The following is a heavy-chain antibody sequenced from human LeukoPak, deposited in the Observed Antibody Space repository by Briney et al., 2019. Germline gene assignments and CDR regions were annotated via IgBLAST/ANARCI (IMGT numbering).Heavy chain of an antibody. D-gene: IGHD3-10*01. Sequence: PGGSLRLSCAASGFTFGNAWMSWVRQAPGKGLEWVSAISGSGGSTYYADSVKGRFTISRDNSKNTLYLQMNSLRAEDTAVYYCAKDRRGVAYYYYMDVWGKGTTVTISS. CDR1: GFTFGNAW. CDR2: ISGSGGST. V-gene: IGHV3-23*01. J-gene: IGHJ6*03. CDR3: AKDRRGVAYYYYMDV.